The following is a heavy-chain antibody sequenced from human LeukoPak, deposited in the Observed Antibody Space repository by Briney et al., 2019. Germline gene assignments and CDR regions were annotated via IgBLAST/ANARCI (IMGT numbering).Heavy chain of an antibody. CDR3: ARDERWIQFNY. D-gene: IGHD5-18*01. J-gene: IGHJ4*02. CDR2: IVGSGVTT. V-gene: IGHV3-23*01. CDR1: GFTFSNYG. Sequence: GGTLRLSCVASGFTFSNYGMNWVRQAPGKGLEWVSGIVGSGVTTYYADSVKGRFTISRDNSKNTLYLHMNGLRVKDTAIYYCARDERWIQFNYWGQGTLVTVSS.